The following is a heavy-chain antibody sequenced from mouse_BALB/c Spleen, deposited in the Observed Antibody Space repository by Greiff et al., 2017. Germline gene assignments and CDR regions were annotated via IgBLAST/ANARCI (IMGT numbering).Heavy chain of an antibody. V-gene: IGHV5-6-4*01. CDR2: ISSGGSYT. CDR1: GFTFSSYT. CDR3: TRDRGSGNYVAAY. J-gene: IGHJ3*01. Sequence: DVKLVESGGGLVKPGGSLKLSCAASGFTFSSYTMSWVRQTPEKRLEWVATISSGGSYTYYPDSVKGRFTISRDNAKNTLYLQMSSLKSEDTAMYYCTRDRGSGNYVAAYWGQGTLVTVSA. D-gene: IGHD2-1*01.